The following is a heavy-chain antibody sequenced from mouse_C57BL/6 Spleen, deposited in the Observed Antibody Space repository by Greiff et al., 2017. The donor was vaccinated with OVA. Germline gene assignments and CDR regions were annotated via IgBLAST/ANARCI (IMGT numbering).Heavy chain of an antibody. CDR1: GYTFTDYY. J-gene: IGHJ2*01. CDR3: ARDGSSSFDY. Sequence: VQLQQSGAELVRPGASVKLSCKASGYTFTDYYINWVKQRPGQGLEWIARIYPGSGNTYYNEKFKGKATLTAAKSSSTAYMQLSSLTYEDSAVYFCARDGSSSFDYWGQGTTLTVSS. D-gene: IGHD1-1*01. V-gene: IGHV1-76*01. CDR2: IYPGSGNT.